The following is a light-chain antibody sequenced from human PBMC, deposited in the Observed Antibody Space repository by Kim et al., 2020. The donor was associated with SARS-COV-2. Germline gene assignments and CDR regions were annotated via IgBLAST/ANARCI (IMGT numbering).Light chain of an antibody. Sequence: EIVLTQSPGPLSLSPGERATLSCRASQSISSSSLAWYQQKPGQAPRLLIYGASSRATGIPDRFSGSGSGTDFTLTISRLEPEDFALYYCQQYGNLPRTFGQGTKVDIK. CDR2: GAS. V-gene: IGKV3-20*01. CDR1: QSISSSS. CDR3: QQYGNLPRT. J-gene: IGKJ1*01.